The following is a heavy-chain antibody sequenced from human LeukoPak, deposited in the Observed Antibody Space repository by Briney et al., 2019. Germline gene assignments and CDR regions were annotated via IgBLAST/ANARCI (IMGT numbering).Heavy chain of an antibody. J-gene: IGHJ5*02. V-gene: IGHV3-33*01. Sequence: GGSLRLSCAASGFTFSSYGMHWVRQAPGKGLEWVAVIWYDGSNKYYADSVKGRFTISRDNSKNTLYLQMNSLRAEDTAVYYCARHYYDRNCHNWFDPWGQGTLVTVSS. CDR3: ARHYYDRNCHNWFDP. CDR2: IWYDGSNK. CDR1: GFTFSSYG. D-gene: IGHD3-22*01.